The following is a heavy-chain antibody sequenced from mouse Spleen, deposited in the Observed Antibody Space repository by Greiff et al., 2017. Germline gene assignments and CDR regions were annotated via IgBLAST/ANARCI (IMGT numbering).Heavy chain of an antibody. CDR3: DRSSYGYFDV. CDR2: IDPANGNT. J-gene: IGHJ1*01. D-gene: IGHD1-1*01. V-gene: IGHV14-3*02. CDR1: GFNIKDTY. Sequence: EVKVVESGAELVKPGASVKLSCTASGFNIKDTYMHWVKQRPEQGLEWIGRIDPANGNTKYDPKFQGKATITADTSSNTAYLQLSSLTSEDTAVYYCDRSSYGYFDVWGAGTTVTVSS.